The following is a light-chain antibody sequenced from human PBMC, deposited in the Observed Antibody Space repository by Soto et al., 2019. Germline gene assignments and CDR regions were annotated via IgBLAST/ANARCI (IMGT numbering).Light chain of an antibody. Sequence: QSALTQPPSASGSPGQSVTISCTGTSSDVGGYNYVSWYQQHPGKAPKLMIYEVSKRPSGVPDRFSGSKSGNTASLTVSGLQAEDEADYYCQSYDSSLRGSVFGGGTKLTVL. V-gene: IGLV2-8*01. J-gene: IGLJ3*02. CDR3: QSYDSSLRGSV. CDR1: SSDVGGYNY. CDR2: EVS.